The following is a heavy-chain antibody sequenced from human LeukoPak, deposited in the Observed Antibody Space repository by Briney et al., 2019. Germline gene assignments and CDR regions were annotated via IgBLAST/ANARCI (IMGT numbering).Heavy chain of an antibody. J-gene: IGHJ6*03. V-gene: IGHV4-39*01. Sequence: SETLSLTCTVSGGSISSNNYYWGWIRQPPGKGLEWIGSIFYSGNTYYNPSLKSRVTISVDTSNNQFSLKLSSVTAADTAVYYCARQPHYDFWSGYKDPHYYYYMDVWGKGTTVTVSS. CDR2: IFYSGNT. CDR1: GGSISSNNYY. CDR3: ARQPHYDFWSGYKDPHYYYYMDV. D-gene: IGHD3-3*01.